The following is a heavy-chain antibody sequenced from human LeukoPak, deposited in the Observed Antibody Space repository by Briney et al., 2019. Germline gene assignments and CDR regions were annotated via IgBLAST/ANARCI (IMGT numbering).Heavy chain of an antibody. J-gene: IGHJ4*02. D-gene: IGHD5-18*01. CDR3: ARAPWIQLWSYYFDY. Sequence: PGGSLRLSCAASGFTFSSYWMSWVRQAPGKGLEWAANIKQDGSEKYYVDSVKGRFTMSRDNAKNSLYLQMNSLRAEDTAVYYCARAPWIQLWSYYFDYWGQGTLVTVSS. CDR2: IKQDGSEK. V-gene: IGHV3-7*01. CDR1: GFTFSSYW.